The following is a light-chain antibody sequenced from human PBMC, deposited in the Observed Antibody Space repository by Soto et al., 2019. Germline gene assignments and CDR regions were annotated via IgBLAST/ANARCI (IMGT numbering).Light chain of an antibody. CDR1: QSVTGSY. CDR2: GAS. CDR3: QQYGRSPPKT. V-gene: IGKV3-20*01. J-gene: IGKJ1*01. Sequence: EIVLTQSPGTLSLSPGERATLSCRASQSVTGSYLAWYQQKPGQAPRLLIYGASTRATGIPDRFSGSGSGKDFTLTISGLEPEDFAVYYCQQYGRSPPKTFGQGTKVAIK.